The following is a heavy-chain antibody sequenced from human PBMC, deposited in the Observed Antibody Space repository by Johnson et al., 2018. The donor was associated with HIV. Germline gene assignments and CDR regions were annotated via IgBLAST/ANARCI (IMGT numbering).Heavy chain of an antibody. CDR2: IKSKIDDGTI. V-gene: IGHV3-15*01. CDR3: ATDLFSLILEDDAFDT. Sequence: VQLVESGGGLVKPGGSLRLSCAASGFVFSDYYMTWIRQAPGKGLEWVGHIKSKIDDGTIDYATPVKGRFSISRDDSKNTLHLQMNSLKIEDTAVYYCATDLFSLILEDDAFDTWGQGTMVTVSS. J-gene: IGHJ3*02. CDR1: GFVFSDYY.